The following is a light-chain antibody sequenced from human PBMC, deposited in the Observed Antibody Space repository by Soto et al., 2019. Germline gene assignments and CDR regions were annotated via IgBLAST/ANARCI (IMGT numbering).Light chain of an antibody. V-gene: IGKV3-15*01. CDR2: GAS. J-gene: IGKJ2*01. Sequence: EIVMTQSPATLSVSPGEGATLSCRASQGIATTVAWYQQRPGQAPRLLIYGASTRASGIPARFTGGGSGTDFTLTITSLQSEDFAVYYCQQYDSYMYAFGQGTKVDIK. CDR1: QGIATT. CDR3: QQYDSYMYA.